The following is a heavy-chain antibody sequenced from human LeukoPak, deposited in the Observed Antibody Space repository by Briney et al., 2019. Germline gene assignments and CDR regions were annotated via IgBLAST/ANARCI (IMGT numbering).Heavy chain of an antibody. D-gene: IGHD5-18*01. Sequence: SGGSLRLSCTASGFTYSSYAMSWVRQAPGKGLEWVSSISGSGGSTYYADSVRGRFTISRDNSKNTLYLQMNSLRAEDTAVYYCSYDFDYWGQGTLVTVSS. CDR1: GFTYSSYA. J-gene: IGHJ4*02. CDR2: ISGSGGST. CDR3: SYDFDY. V-gene: IGHV3-23*01.